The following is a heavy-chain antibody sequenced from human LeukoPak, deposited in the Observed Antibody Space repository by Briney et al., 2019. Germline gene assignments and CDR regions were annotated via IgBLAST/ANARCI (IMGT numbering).Heavy chain of an antibody. CDR2: IYTTEST. V-gene: IGHV4-4*07. CDR3: ARGRLFLEPDAFDI. J-gene: IGHJ3*02. Sequence: SETLSLTCTVSGYSLSGGYYWSWIRQPAGKGLEWIGRIYTTESTNYNPSLKSRVTMSVDTSKTQFSLRLSSVTAADTAVYYCARGRLFLEPDAFDIWGQGTMVTVSS. CDR1: GYSLSGGYY. D-gene: IGHD3-3*01.